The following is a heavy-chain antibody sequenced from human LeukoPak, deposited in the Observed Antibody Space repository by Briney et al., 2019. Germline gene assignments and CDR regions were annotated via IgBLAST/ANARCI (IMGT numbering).Heavy chain of an antibody. CDR1: GGSFSGYY. Sequence: PSETLSLTCAVYGGSFSGYYWSWIRQPPGKGLEWIGEINHSGSTNYNPSLKSRVTISVDTSKNRFSLKLSSVTAADTAVYYCARGTMGATSRRPFDYWGQGTLVTVSS. CDR3: ARGTMGATSRRPFDY. CDR2: INHSGST. D-gene: IGHD1-26*01. J-gene: IGHJ4*02. V-gene: IGHV4-34*01.